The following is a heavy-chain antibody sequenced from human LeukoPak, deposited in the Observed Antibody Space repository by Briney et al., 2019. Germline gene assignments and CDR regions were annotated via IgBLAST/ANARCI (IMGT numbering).Heavy chain of an antibody. D-gene: IGHD1-14*01. CDR1: GFTFSSYG. Sequence: GGSLRLSCAAPGFTFSSYGMHWVRQAPGKGLEWVAVISYDGSNKYYADSVKGRFTISRDNSKNTLYLQMNSLRAEDTAVYYCATTEGAFDIWGQGTMVTVSS. J-gene: IGHJ3*02. CDR2: ISYDGSNK. V-gene: IGHV3-30*03. CDR3: ATTEGAFDI.